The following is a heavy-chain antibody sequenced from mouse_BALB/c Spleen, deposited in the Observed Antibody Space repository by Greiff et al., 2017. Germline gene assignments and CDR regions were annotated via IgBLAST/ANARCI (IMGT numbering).Heavy chain of an antibody. Sequence: EVQRVESGGGLVKLGGSLKLSCAASGFTFSSYYMSWVRQTPEKRLELVAAINSNGGSTYYPDTVKGRFTISRDNAKNTLYLQMSSLKSEDTALYYCASHYDYDNYAMDDWGQGTSVTVSS. J-gene: IGHJ4*01. CDR1: GFTFSSYY. CDR3: ASHYDYDNYAMDD. D-gene: IGHD2-4*01. V-gene: IGHV5-6-2*01. CDR2: INSNGGST.